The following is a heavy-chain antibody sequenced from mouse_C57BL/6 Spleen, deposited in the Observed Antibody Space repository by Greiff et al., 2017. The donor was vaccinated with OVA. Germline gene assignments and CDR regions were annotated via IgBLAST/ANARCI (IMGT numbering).Heavy chain of an antibody. V-gene: IGHV5-17*01. CDR1: GFTFSDYG. Sequence: EVQVVESGGGLVKPGGSLKLSCAASGFTFSDYGMHWVRQAPEKGLEWVAYISSGSSTIYYADTVKGRFTISRDNAKNTLFLQMTSLRAEDTVMYYCARRGLYDYDWFAYWGQGTLVTVSA. CDR3: ARRGLYDYDWFAY. CDR2: ISSGSSTI. D-gene: IGHD2-4*01. J-gene: IGHJ3*01.